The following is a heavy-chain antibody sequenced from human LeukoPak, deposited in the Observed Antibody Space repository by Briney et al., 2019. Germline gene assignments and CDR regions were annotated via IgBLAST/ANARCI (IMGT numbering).Heavy chain of an antibody. D-gene: IGHD5-12*01. V-gene: IGHV1-2*02. CDR1: GYTFTVYY. CDR3: ARRLDIVVSIAFDI. Sequence: GASVKVSCKASGYTFTVYYMHWVRQAPGQGLEWMGWINPNSGGTNYAQKFQGRVTMTRDTSISTAYMELRSLRSDDTAVYYCARRLDIVVSIAFDIWGQGTMVIVSS. CDR2: INPNSGGT. J-gene: IGHJ3*02.